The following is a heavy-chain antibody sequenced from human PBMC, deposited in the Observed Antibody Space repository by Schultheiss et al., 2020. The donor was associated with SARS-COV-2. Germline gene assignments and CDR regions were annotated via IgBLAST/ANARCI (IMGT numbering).Heavy chain of an antibody. CDR1: GGTFSSYA. J-gene: IGHJ4*02. D-gene: IGHD5-18*01. CDR2: IIPIFGTA. Sequence: SVKVSCKASGGTFSSYAISWVRQAPGQGLEWMGGIIPIFGTANYAQKFQGRVTITRDMSTSTAYMELSSLRSEDTAVYYCAAEGELWWVVWGQGTLVTVSS. V-gene: IGHV1-69*05. CDR3: AAEGELWWVV.